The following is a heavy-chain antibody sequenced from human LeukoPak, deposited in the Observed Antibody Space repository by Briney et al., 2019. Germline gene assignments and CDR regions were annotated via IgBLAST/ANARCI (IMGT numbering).Heavy chain of an antibody. V-gene: IGHV4-34*01. CDR1: GGSFSGYY. CDR3: ARDRQYYYHSSGLDY. Sequence: SETLSLTCAVYGGSFSGYYWSWIRQPPGKGLEWIGEINHSGSTNYNPSLKSRVTISVDTSKNQFSLKLSSVTAADTAVYYCARDRQYYYHSSGLDYWGQGTLVTVSS. J-gene: IGHJ4*02. D-gene: IGHD3-22*01. CDR2: INHSGST.